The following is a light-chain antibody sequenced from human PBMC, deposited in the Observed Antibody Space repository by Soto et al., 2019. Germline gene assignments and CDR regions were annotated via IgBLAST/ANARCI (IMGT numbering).Light chain of an antibody. CDR1: SSDIGGYNY. Sequence: QSVLTQPASVSGSPGQSITISCTGTSSDIGGYNYVSWYRQHPGKAPKLMIYEVTNRPSGVSTRFSGSKSGNTASLTISGLQAEDEADYYCSSYTSSSPRMVFGGGTKLTVL. CDR3: SSYTSSSPRMV. J-gene: IGLJ2*01. CDR2: EVT. V-gene: IGLV2-14*01.